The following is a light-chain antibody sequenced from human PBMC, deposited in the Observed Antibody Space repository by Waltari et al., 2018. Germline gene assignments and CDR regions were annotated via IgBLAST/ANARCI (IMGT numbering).Light chain of an antibody. CDR3: QQFGNSVVT. CDR1: QSVSSSY. CDR2: ATS. J-gene: IGKJ4*01. V-gene: IGKV3-20*01. Sequence: EAVLTQSPGTLSLSPGERVTLSCRASQSVSSSYLAWYQQKPGQAPRLLIYATSTRATGIPDSFSGSGSGTDFTLTISRLEPEDFVVYYCQQFGNSVVTFGGGAKVEIK.